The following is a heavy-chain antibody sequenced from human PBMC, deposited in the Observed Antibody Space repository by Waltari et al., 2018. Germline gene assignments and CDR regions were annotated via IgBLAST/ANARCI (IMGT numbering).Heavy chain of an antibody. D-gene: IGHD6-6*01. V-gene: IGHV3-7*01. CDR3: ARWSSMAPVDP. CDR2: IKQDGSEK. CDR1: GFSFRRYW. J-gene: IGHJ5*02. Sequence: EVQLVESGGGLVQPGGSLRLSCAASGFSFRRYWMSWVRQAPGKGLEWVANIKQDGSEKYYVDSVKGRFTISRDNANNSLYLQMNSLRAEDTAVYYCARWSSMAPVDPWGQGTLVTVSS.